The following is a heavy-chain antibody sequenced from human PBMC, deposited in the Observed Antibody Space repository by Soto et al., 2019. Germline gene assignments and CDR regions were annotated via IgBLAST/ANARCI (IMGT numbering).Heavy chain of an antibody. CDR2: FTPYHGHT. J-gene: IGHJ4*02. Sequence: QVHLVQSGSEMKNPGVSITVPGKASGYTFTSYGISWLRQAPGQGLEWMGWFTPYHGHTKDAPHVQDRLTVTADNDTGTAYLELRSLRSVYRAVYFCARDSDSRGFYAGRELDSWVQGTQVTVS. CDR3: ARDSDSRGFYAGRELDS. D-gene: IGHD3-22*01. CDR1: GYTFTSYG. V-gene: IGHV1-18*04.